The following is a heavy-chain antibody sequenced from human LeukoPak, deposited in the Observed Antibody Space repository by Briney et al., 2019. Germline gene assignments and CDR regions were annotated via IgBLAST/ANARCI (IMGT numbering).Heavy chain of an antibody. V-gene: IGHV3-21*01. Sequence: GGSLRLSCAASGFTFSSYSMNWVRQAPGKGLEWVSSISSSSSYIYYADSVKGRFTISRDNAKNSLYLQMNSLRAEDTAVYYCARVTRDSSGYYYWGFDYWGQGTLVTVSS. CDR3: ARVTRDSSGYYYWGFDY. CDR1: GFTFSSYS. CDR2: ISSSSSYI. D-gene: IGHD3-22*01. J-gene: IGHJ4*02.